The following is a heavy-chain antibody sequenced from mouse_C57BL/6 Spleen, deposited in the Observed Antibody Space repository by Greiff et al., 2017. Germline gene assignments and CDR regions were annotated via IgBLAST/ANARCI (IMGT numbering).Heavy chain of an antibody. Sequence: VQLKESGPELVKPGASVKMSCKASGYTFTDYNMHWVKQSHGKSLEWIGYINPNNGGTSYNQKFKGKATLTVNKSSSTAYMELRSLTSEDSAVYYCARKGRAQATFAYWGQGTLVTVSS. D-gene: IGHD3-2*02. V-gene: IGHV1-22*01. CDR2: INPNNGGT. CDR3: ARKGRAQATFAY. J-gene: IGHJ3*01. CDR1: GYTFTDYN.